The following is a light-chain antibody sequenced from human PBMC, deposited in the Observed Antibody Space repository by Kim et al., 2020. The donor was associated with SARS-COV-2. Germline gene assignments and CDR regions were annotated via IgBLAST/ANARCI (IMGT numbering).Light chain of an antibody. V-gene: IGKV3-15*01. Sequence: SPGERATLSCRASQSVNDNLAWYQQRPGQAPRLLIYGASTRATGVPARFSGSGSGTGFTLTISSLQSEDFALYYCQQYNDWPPHTFGGGTKVEIK. CDR2: GAS. CDR3: QQYNDWPPHT. CDR1: QSVNDN. J-gene: IGKJ4*01.